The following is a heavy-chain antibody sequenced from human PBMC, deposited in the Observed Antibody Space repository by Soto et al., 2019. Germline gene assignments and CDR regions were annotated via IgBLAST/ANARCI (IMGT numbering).Heavy chain of an antibody. CDR1: GFSLTSNAVD. CDR2: LYWDDDN. J-gene: IGHJ4*02. D-gene: IGHD6-13*01. CDR3: AHGSSWLFDF. V-gene: IGHV2-5*02. Sequence: QITLKESGPTLVKPTQTLTLTCTFSGFSLTSNAVDVGWIRQPPGKALEWLALLYWDDDNHYSPSLKSRLTFTKDTSKNQVVLIMTNMDPVATATYYGAHGSSWLFDFWGQGTLVTVSS.